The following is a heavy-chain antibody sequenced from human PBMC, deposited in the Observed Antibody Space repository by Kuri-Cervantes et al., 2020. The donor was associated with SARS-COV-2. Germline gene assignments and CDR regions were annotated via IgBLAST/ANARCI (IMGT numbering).Heavy chain of an antibody. V-gene: IGHV4-39*01. Sequence: SETLSLTCTVSGGSISSSSYYWGWIRQPPGKGLEWIGSIHYSGSTYYNPSLKSRVTISVDTSKNQFSLKLSSVTAADTAVYYCARPSWRAAPSHFQHWGQGTLVTVSS. CDR1: GGSISSSSYY. CDR3: ARPSWRAAPSHFQH. D-gene: IGHD1-1*01. CDR2: IHYSGST. J-gene: IGHJ1*01.